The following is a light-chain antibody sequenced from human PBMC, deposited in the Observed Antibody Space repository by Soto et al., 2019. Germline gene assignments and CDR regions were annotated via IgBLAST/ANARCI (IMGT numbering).Light chain of an antibody. CDR2: SNN. CDR3: AAWDDSLKLV. Sequence: QSVLTQPPSASGTPGQRVTISCSGSSSNIGSNTVNWYQQLPGTAPKLLIYSNNQRPSGVPDRFSGSKSGTSASLAISGLQSEDEADYYCAAWDDSLKLVFGRGTKLTVL. CDR1: SSNIGSNT. V-gene: IGLV1-44*01. J-gene: IGLJ2*01.